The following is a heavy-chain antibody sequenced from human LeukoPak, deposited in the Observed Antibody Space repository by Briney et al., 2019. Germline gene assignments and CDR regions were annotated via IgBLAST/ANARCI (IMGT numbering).Heavy chain of an antibody. CDR3: VRDHRRHFDWLSYFQH. J-gene: IGHJ1*01. Sequence: GGSLRLSCAASGFTFSGYSMNWVRQAPGKGLEWVSSISNSGSYTYYVDSVKGRFFISRDNAKNSTFLQMNSLRAEDTAVYYCVRDHRRHFDWLSYFQHWARAPWSPSPQ. CDR1: GFTFSGYS. V-gene: IGHV3-21*01. D-gene: IGHD3-9*01. CDR2: ISNSGSYT.